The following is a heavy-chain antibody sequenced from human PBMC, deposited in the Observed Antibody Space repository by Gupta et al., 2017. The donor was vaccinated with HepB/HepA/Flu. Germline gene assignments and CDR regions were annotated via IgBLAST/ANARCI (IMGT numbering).Heavy chain of an antibody. CDR2: ISWDGGST. Sequence: EVQLVESGGVVVQPGGSLRISCGASGFTFDDYTMHWVRQAPGKGLEGGSLISWDGGSTYYANSVKGRFTISRDNSKNSLYLQMNSLRTEDTALYYCAKDMGEGGDYWGQGTLVTVSS. CDR1: GFTFDDYT. J-gene: IGHJ4*02. D-gene: IGHD3-16*01. V-gene: IGHV3-43*01. CDR3: AKDMGEGGDY.